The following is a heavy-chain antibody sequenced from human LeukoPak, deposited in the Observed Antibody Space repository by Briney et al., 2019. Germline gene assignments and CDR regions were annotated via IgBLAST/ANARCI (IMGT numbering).Heavy chain of an antibody. CDR3: AKDYPECTGTTCSGEAFFDY. J-gene: IGHJ4*02. D-gene: IGHD2-2*01. Sequence: GGSLRLSCAASRFTFSNYAMSWVRQAAGKGLEWVSGITSGHSTFYADSVKGRFAISRDNSKNTVYLQMNSLRAEDTAVYYCAKDYPECTGTTCSGEAFFDYWGQGTLVTVSS. CDR2: ITSGHST. V-gene: IGHV3-23*01. CDR1: RFTFSNYA.